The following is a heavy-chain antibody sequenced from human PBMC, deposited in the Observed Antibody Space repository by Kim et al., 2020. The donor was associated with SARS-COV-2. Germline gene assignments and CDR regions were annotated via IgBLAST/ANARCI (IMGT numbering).Heavy chain of an antibody. Sequence: ASVKVSCKASGYTFTSYDINWVRQATGQGLEWMGWMNPNSGNTGYAQKFQGRVTMTRNTSISTAYMELSSLRSEDTAVYYCARGPQRYQLLYYYYYYMDVWGKGTTVTVSS. CDR2: MNPNSGNT. J-gene: IGHJ6*03. V-gene: IGHV1-8*01. D-gene: IGHD2-2*01. CDR1: GYTFTSYD. CDR3: ARGPQRYQLLYYYYYYMDV.